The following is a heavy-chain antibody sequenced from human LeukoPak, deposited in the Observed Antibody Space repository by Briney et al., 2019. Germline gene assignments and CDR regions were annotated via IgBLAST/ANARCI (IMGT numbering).Heavy chain of an antibody. J-gene: IGHJ4*02. V-gene: IGHV1-24*01. CDR3: ATHPRTYDLWSEYTYYFDY. CDR2: FDPEHGET. D-gene: IGHD3-3*01. Sequence: ASVKVSCKVSGYTLTEFSVHWVRQTPGKGLEWMGGFDPEHGETIYAQRFQGRVSMTEDTSTDTAYMELNSLRSEDTALYYCATHPRTYDLWSEYTYYFDYWGQGTLVTVSS. CDR1: GYTLTEFS.